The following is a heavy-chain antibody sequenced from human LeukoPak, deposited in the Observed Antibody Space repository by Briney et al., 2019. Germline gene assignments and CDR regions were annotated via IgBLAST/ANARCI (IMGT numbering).Heavy chain of an antibody. CDR3: AREFGRSSGYYSFDY. CDR1: GGTFSSYA. J-gene: IGHJ4*02. CDR2: IILIFGTA. D-gene: IGHD3-22*01. Sequence: ASVKVSCKASGGTFSSYAISWVRQAPGQGLEWMGGIILIFGTANYAQKFQGRVTITADESTSTAYMELSSLRSEDTAVYYCAREFGRSSGYYSFDYWGQGTLVTVSS. V-gene: IGHV1-69*13.